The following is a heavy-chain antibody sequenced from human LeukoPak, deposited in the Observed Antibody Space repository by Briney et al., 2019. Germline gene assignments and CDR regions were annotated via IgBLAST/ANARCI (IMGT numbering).Heavy chain of an antibody. Sequence: GGSLRLSCAASGFTFSSYWMSWVRQAPGKGLEWLSAISSSGDTYYADSVRGRFTISRDNSKNTLYLQMNSLRAEDTAVYYCAKDAVGGTAYYFDCWGQGTLVSVSS. V-gene: IGHV3-23*01. D-gene: IGHD1-26*01. CDR1: GFTFSSYW. J-gene: IGHJ4*02. CDR2: ISSSGDT. CDR3: AKDAVGGTAYYFDC.